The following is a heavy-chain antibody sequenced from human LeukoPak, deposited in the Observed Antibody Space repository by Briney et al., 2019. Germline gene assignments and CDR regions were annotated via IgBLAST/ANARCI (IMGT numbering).Heavy chain of an antibody. Sequence: GGSLRLSCAASGFAFKTYAMHWVRQAPGKGLEWVAVMSYDGSSKYYADSVKGRFTISRDNSKNTLYLQMDSLRAEDTAVYYCARIPSGYFDWLSTLIDYWGQGTLVTVSS. CDR1: GFAFKTYA. D-gene: IGHD3-9*01. CDR2: MSYDGSSK. V-gene: IGHV3-30-3*01. J-gene: IGHJ4*02. CDR3: ARIPSGYFDWLSTLIDY.